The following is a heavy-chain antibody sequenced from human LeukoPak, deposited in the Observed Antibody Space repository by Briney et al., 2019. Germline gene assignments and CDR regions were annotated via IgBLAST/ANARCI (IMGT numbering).Heavy chain of an antibody. CDR3: ARDLGDIVVVPAAISLP. J-gene: IGHJ5*02. D-gene: IGHD2-2*01. CDR2: ISAYNGNT. Sequence: ASVKVSCEASGYTFTSYGISWVRQAPGQGLEWMGWISAYNGNTNYAQKFQGRVTMTTDTSTSTAYMELRSLRSDDAAVYYCARDLGDIVVVPAAISLPWGQGTLVTVSS. V-gene: IGHV1-18*01. CDR1: GYTFTSYG.